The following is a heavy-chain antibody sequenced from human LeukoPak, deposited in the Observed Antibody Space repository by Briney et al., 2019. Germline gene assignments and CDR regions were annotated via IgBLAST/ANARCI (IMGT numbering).Heavy chain of an antibody. V-gene: IGHV3-64*02. D-gene: IGHD1-26*01. CDR3: ARSSAVVGATTFDY. CDR1: GFTFSTYA. CDR2: ISSNGGST. Sequence: GGSLRPSCAASGFTFSTYAMHWVRQAPGKGLEYISSISSNGGSTYYADSVKGRFTISRDNSESTLYLQMGSLRAEDMAVYYCARSSAVVGATTFDYWGQGTLVTVSS. J-gene: IGHJ4*02.